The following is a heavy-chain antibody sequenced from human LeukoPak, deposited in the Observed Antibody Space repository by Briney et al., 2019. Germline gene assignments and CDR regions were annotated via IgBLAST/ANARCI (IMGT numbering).Heavy chain of an antibody. V-gene: IGHV4-59*01. CDR2: IYYRGST. CDR1: GGSISSDY. J-gene: IGHJ4*02. D-gene: IGHD3-22*01. CDR3: ARLSGYSSGHYYSDY. Sequence: SETLSLTCTVTGGSISSDYWSWIRQPPGKGLEWIGYIYYRGSTNYNPSLKSRVTISVDTSKNQFSLKLSSVTAADTAVYYCARLSGYSSGHYYSDYWGQGTLVTVSS.